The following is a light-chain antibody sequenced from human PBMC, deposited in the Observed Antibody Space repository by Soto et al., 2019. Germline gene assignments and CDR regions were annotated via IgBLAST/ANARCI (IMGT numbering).Light chain of an antibody. CDR1: SSDVGGYNY. Sequence: QSALTQPPSASGSLGQSVTISCTGTSSDVGGYNYVSWHQQHPGKAPKHMIYEVTKRPSGVPDRFSGSKSGNTASLTVSGLQAEDEADYYCSSFAGGGNPVLFGGGTQLTVL. V-gene: IGLV2-8*01. CDR3: SSFAGGGNPVL. CDR2: EVT. J-gene: IGLJ2*01.